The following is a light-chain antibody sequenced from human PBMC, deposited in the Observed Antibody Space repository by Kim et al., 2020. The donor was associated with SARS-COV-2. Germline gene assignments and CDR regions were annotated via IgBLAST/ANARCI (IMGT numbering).Light chain of an antibody. Sequence: QSALTQPRSVSGSPGQSVTISCTGTSSDIGNYNYVSWYQHHPGKAPKLMIYDVTKRPSGVPDRFSGSKSGNTASLTISGLQAEDEADYFCCSYVATYIFVLGSGTKVTVL. CDR2: DVT. V-gene: IGLV2-11*01. CDR3: CSYVATYIFV. J-gene: IGLJ1*01. CDR1: SSDIGNYNY.